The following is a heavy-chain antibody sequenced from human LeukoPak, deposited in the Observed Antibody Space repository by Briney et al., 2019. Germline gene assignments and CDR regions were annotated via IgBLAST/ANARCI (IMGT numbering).Heavy chain of an antibody. Sequence: PSETLSLTCTDSGGSVSSYYWSWIRQPPGKGLEWIAYISYSGSTNYNPSLKRRGTISVDTSNNQFSLKVSSMTAADTAVSYCAPHSRAYSSSSGTYEYWGQGTLVTVSS. J-gene: IGHJ4*02. CDR2: ISYSGST. CDR3: APHSRAYSSSSGTYEY. V-gene: IGHV4-59*08. D-gene: IGHD6-6*01. CDR1: GGSVSSYY.